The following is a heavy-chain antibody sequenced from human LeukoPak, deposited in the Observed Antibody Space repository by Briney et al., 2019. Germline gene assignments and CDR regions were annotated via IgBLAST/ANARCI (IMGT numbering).Heavy chain of an antibody. V-gene: IGHV1-18*01. CDR2: ISAYNGNT. CDR1: GYTFTSYG. Sequence: ASVKVSCKASGYTFTSYGISWVRQAPGQGLEWMGWISAYNGNTNYAQKLQGRVTMTTDTSTSTAYMELRGLRSDDTAVYYCARDRPNGDYAYYYYGMDVWGQGTTVTVSS. CDR3: ARDRPNGDYAYYYYGMDV. D-gene: IGHD4-17*01. J-gene: IGHJ6*02.